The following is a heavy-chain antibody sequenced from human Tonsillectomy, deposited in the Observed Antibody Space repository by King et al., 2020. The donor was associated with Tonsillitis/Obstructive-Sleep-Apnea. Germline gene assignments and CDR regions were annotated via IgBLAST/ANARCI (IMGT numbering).Heavy chain of an antibody. CDR2: ISAYNGNT. CDR3: ARDPTSTLVTHPYYFDY. J-gene: IGHJ4*02. V-gene: IGHV1-18*01. Sequence: HVQLVESGAEVKKPGASVKVSCKASGYTFTTYGITWVRQAPGQGLEWMGWISAYNGNTNYAQKLQGRVTMTTDTSASTAYMELRSLRSDDTAVYYCARDPTSTLVTHPYYFDYWGQGTLVTVSS. D-gene: IGHD4-23*01. CDR1: GYTFTTYG.